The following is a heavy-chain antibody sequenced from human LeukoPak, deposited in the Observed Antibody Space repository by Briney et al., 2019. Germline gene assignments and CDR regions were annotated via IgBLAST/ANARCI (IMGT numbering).Heavy chain of an antibody. Sequence: ASGKVSCKASGYTFTIYGISWVRQAPGQGLEWMGWSSAYNGNTNYAQKRQGRVTMTTDTSTSTAYMELRSLRSADTAAYYCARHHHQIVGPPLVHPWGQGTLVTVSS. J-gene: IGHJ5*02. CDR1: GYTFTIYG. CDR3: ARHHHQIVGPPLVHP. V-gene: IGHV1-18*01. D-gene: IGHD1-26*01. CDR2: SSAYNGNT.